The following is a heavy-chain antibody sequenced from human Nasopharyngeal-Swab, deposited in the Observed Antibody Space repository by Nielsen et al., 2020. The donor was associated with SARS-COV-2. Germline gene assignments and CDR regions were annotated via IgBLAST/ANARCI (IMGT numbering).Heavy chain of an antibody. D-gene: IGHD2-8*01. CDR3: ARGPGGYCTNGVCPNYYYMDV. CDR2: INPNSGGT. V-gene: IGHV1-2*04. J-gene: IGHJ6*03. Sequence: SVKVSCKASGYTFTGYYMHWVRQAPGQGLEWMGWINPNSGGTNYAQKFQGWVTMTRDTSISTAYMELSRLRSDDTAVYYCARGPGGYCTNGVCPNYYYMDVWGKGTTVTVSS. CDR1: GYTFTGYY.